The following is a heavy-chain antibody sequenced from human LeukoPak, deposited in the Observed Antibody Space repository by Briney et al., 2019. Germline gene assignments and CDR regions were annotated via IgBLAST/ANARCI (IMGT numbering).Heavy chain of an antibody. J-gene: IGHJ3*02. CDR3: ARDLGNYATPAFDI. D-gene: IGHD1-7*01. CDR1: GGSISSYY. CDR2: IYYSGST. V-gene: IGHV4-59*01. Sequence: SETLSLTCTVSGGSISSYYWSWIRQPPGKGLELIGYIYYSGSTNYNPSLKSRVTISVDTSKNQFSLKLTSVTAADTAVYYCARDLGNYATPAFDIWGQGTMVTVSS.